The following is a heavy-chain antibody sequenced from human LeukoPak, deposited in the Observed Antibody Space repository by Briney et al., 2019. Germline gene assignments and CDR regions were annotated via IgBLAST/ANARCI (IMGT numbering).Heavy chain of an antibody. CDR2: ISYDGSNK. CDR1: GFTFSSYA. CDR3: ARDIRYYYDSSGYYLSY. J-gene: IGHJ4*02. D-gene: IGHD3-22*01. V-gene: IGHV3-30*04. Sequence: PGRSLRLSCAASGFTFSSYAKHWVRQAPGKGLEWVAVISYDGSNKYYADSVKGRFTISRDNSKNTLYLQMNSLRAEDTAVYYCARDIRYYYDSSGYYLSYWGQGTLVTVSS.